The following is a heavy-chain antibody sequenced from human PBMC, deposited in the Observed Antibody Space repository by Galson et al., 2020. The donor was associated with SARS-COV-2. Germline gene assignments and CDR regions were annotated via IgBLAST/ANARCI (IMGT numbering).Heavy chain of an antibody. D-gene: IGHD6-19*01. CDR3: ARGTAVAL. J-gene: IGHJ1*01. V-gene: IGHV3-7*04. Sequence: GGSLRLSCAASGFTFSSYWMTWVRQAPGKGLEWVANINRDGSEKSYVDSVKGRFTISRDNAKNSLYVQMNSRRAEDTAVYYCARGTAVALWGQGALVTVSS. CDR2: INRDGSEK. CDR1: GFTFSSYW.